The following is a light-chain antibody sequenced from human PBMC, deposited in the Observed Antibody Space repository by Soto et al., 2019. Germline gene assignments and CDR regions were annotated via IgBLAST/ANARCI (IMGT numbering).Light chain of an antibody. Sequence: DVQMTQYPSPLSSSVGDRVSITCRASQGVSTWLAWYQQKPGKAPNLLIYTASSLQSGVPSRFSGSGSGTDFTLTINGLQPEDFATYYCQQSASCPITFGQVTRLEIK. V-gene: IGKV1-12*01. CDR3: QQSASCPIT. J-gene: IGKJ5*01. CDR1: QGVSTW. CDR2: TAS.